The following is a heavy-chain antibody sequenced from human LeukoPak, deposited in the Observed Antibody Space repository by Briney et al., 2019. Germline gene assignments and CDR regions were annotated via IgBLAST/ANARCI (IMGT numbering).Heavy chain of an antibody. CDR2: ISDSGST. V-gene: IGHV4-30-4*08. CDR3: VSWGNYRSFAY. J-gene: IGHJ4*02. D-gene: IGHD3-16*02. CDR1: GGSISSGDYY. Sequence: PSETLSLTCTVSGGSISSGDYYWNWIRQPPGKGLEWSGFISDSGSTYYNPSLKSRLTISLDTSKNQFSLKLSSVTAADTAVYYCVSWGNYRSFAYWGQGTLVTVSS.